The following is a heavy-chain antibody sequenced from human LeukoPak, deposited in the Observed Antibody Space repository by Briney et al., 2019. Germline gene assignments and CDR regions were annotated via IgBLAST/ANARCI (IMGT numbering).Heavy chain of an antibody. D-gene: IGHD6-19*01. J-gene: IGHJ4*02. V-gene: IGHV1-2*02. CDR1: GYTFTGYY. CDR2: INPNSGGT. CDR3: ARGVWLESYFDY. Sequence: ASVKVSCKASGYTFTGYYMHWVRQAPGQGLEWMGWINPNSGGTNYAQKFQGRVTMTRDTSISTACMELSRLRSDDTAVYYCARGVWLESYFDYWGQGTLVTVSS.